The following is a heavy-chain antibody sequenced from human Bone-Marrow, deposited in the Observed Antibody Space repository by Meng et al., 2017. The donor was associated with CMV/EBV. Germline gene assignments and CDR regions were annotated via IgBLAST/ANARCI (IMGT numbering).Heavy chain of an antibody. Sequence: SVKVSCKASGYTFTSYYMHWVRQAPGQGLEWMGIINPSGGSTSYAQKFQGRVTMTRDTSTSTVYMELSSLRSEDTAVYYCARNIVVVPAAIGRASNWFDPWGQGTLVTVSS. CDR3: ARNIVVVPAAIGRASNWFDP. CDR1: GYTFTSYY. CDR2: INPSGGST. D-gene: IGHD2-2*02. V-gene: IGHV1-46*01. J-gene: IGHJ5*02.